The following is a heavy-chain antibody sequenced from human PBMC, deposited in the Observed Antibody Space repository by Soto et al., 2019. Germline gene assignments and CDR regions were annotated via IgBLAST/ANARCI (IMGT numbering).Heavy chain of an antibody. J-gene: IGHJ3*01. CDR1: SGSFSGYY. Sequence: QVQLQQWGAGLLKPSETLSLTCAVYSGSFSGYYWNWIRQSPGKGLEWIGEIYHSGSSNYNPALKKXVTXSVDTSKKEFSLKMTSLTAADTAVYYCARVGVTVSTRAFDVWGQGTMVAV. CDR2: IYHSGSS. D-gene: IGHD2-2*01. CDR3: ARVGVTVSTRAFDV. V-gene: IGHV4-34*01.